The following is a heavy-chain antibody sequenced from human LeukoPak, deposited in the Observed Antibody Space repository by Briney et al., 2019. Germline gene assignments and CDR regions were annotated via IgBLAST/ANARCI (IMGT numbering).Heavy chain of an antibody. J-gene: IGHJ4*02. V-gene: IGHV3-23*01. D-gene: IGHD2-2*01. CDR1: GFTFSSYA. CDR2: ICGSGGST. CDR3: AKEGGYCSSTSCSHLYYFDY. Sequence: GGSLRLSCAASGFTFSSYAMSWVRQAPGKGLEWVSAICGSGGSTYYADSVKGRFTISRDNSKNTLYLQMNSLRAEDTAVYYCAKEGGYCSSTSCSHLYYFDYWGQGTLVTVSS.